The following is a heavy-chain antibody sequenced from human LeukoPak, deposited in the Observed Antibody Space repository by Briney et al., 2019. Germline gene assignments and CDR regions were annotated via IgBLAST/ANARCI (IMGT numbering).Heavy chain of an antibody. CDR1: GFTFSSYA. Sequence: PGGSLRLSCAASGFTFSSYAMSWVRQAPGKGLEWVSAISGSGGSTYYADSVKGRFTISRDNSKNTLYLQMNSLRAEDTAVYYCAKDKKERIGWELHSHFDYWGQGTLVTVSS. CDR2: ISGSGGST. D-gene: IGHD1-26*01. V-gene: IGHV3-23*01. J-gene: IGHJ4*02. CDR3: AKDKKERIGWELHSHFDY.